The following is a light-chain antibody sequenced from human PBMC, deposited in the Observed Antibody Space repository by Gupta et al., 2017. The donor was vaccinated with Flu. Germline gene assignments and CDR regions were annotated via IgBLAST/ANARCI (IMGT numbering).Light chain of an antibody. CDR2: AAS. CDR3: LQTYGIAST. CDR1: QSISNY. J-gene: IGKJ2*01. Sequence: DIQMTQSPSSLSASVGDRVTITCRASQSISNYLNWYQLKPGKAPKLLISAASRVKSGVPSRVSGSGSGTDFTLTISRRQPEDSATYYCLQTYGIASTFGQGTKLEIK. V-gene: IGKV1-39*01.